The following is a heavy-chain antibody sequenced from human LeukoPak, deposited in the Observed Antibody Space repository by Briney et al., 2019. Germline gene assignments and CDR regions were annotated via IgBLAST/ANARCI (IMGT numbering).Heavy chain of an antibody. CDR2: TFNSGGT. D-gene: IGHD2-15*01. J-gene: IGHJ4*02. V-gene: IGHV4-39*01. Sequence: SKTLSLTCTVSAGSISSSSYYGGWFPQPPGKGLDGIGSTFNSGGTYYNPSLKSRATISVDTYKHQFSLRLSSVTAADTAVYYCARVYCSGGTCSFDYWGQGTLVTVSS. CDR1: AGSISSSSYY. CDR3: ARVYCSGGTCSFDY.